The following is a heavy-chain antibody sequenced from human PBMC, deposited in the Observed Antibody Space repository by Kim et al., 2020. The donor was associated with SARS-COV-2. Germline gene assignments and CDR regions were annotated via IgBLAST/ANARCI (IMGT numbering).Heavy chain of an antibody. CDR2: IYSAVST. CDR1: GFTVSSNY. Sequence: GGSLRLSCAASGFTVSSNYMSWVRQAPGKGLEWVSVIYSAVSTYYADSVKGRFIISRDNSKNTLYLQMNSLRAEDTAVYYCARDLIAGQWPIYYYYGMDVWGQGTTVTVSS. D-gene: IGHD6-19*01. J-gene: IGHJ6*02. CDR3: ARDLIAGQWPIYYYYGMDV. V-gene: IGHV3-66*01.